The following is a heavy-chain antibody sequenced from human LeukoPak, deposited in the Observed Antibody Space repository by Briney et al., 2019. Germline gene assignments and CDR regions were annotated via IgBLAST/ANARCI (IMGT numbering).Heavy chain of an antibody. CDR1: GDSFTNTDFF. Sequence: SETLSLTCTGSGDSFTNTDFFWGWIRQPPGKGLEWIANIDDSGRIYSNPSLRSRVTISVDTSKNQFSLKLSSVTAADTAVYYCARLTREWLSPFDYWGQGTLVTVSS. D-gene: IGHD3-3*01. CDR2: IDDSGRI. J-gene: IGHJ4*02. V-gene: IGHV4-39*07. CDR3: ARLTREWLSPFDY.